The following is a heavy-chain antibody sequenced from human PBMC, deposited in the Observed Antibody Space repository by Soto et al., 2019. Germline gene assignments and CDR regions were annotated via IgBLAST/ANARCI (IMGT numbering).Heavy chain of an antibody. V-gene: IGHV1-69*13. J-gene: IGHJ6*02. CDR2: IIPIFGTA. Sequence: SVKVSCKASGGTFSSYAISWVRQAPGQGLEWMGGIIPIFGTANYAQKFQGRVTITADESTSTAYMELSSLRSEDTAVYYCARKGSGRGVIIPYYYYGMDVWGQGTTVTVSS. D-gene: IGHD3-10*01. CDR1: GGTFSSYA. CDR3: ARKGSGRGVIIPYYYYGMDV.